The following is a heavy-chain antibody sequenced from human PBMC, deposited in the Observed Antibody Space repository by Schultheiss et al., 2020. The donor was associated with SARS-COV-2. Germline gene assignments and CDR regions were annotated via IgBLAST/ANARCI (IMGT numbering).Heavy chain of an antibody. CDR1: GFTFSSYW. J-gene: IGHJ4*02. Sequence: GESLKISCAASGFTFSSYWMSWVRQAPGKGLEWVANIKQDGSEKYYVDSVKGRFTISRDNAKNSLYLQMNSLRAEDTAVYYCARELMDLPGAEGFDYWGQGTLVTVSS. CDR2: IKQDGSEK. CDR3: ARELMDLPGAEGFDY. D-gene: IGHD2-8*01. V-gene: IGHV3-7*01.